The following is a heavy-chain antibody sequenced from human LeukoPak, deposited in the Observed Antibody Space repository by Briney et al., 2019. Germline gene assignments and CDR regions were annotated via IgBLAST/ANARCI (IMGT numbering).Heavy chain of an antibody. CDR1: GFTFSSYS. D-gene: IGHD3-10*01. Sequence: PGGSLRLSCAASGFTFSSYSMNWVRQAPGKGLEWVSYISSSSSTIYYADSVKGRFTISRDNAKNSLYLQMNSLRAEDTAVYYYPRGDRLGEGYYYYYYYMDVWGKGTTLTVSS. V-gene: IGHV3-48*01. CDR3: PRGDRLGEGYYYYYYYMDV. J-gene: IGHJ6*03. CDR2: ISSSSSTI.